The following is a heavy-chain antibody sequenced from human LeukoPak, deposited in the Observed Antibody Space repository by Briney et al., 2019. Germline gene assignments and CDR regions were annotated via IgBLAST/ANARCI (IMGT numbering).Heavy chain of an antibody. CDR2: ISAYNGNT. CDR3: ARVSTNGDYTTFDY. CDR1: GGTFSSYG. V-gene: IGHV1-18*01. D-gene: IGHD4-17*01. J-gene: IGHJ4*02. Sequence: ASVKVSCKASGGTFSSYGISWVRQAPGQGLEWKGWISAYNGNTNYAQKLQGRVTMTTDTSTSTAYMELRSLRSDDTAVYYCARVSTNGDYTTFDYWGQGTLVTVSS.